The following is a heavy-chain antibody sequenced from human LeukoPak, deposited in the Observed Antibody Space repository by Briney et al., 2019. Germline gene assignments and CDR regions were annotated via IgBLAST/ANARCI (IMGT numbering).Heavy chain of an antibody. D-gene: IGHD3-9*01. J-gene: IGHJ3*02. CDR1: GVPLRRGELY. CDR2: IYYTARA. Sequence: PSPYLLLSCPGTGVPLRRGELYPPWIRQPPGKGLEWIGKIYYTARAYYDPSLRRLVTLSVDTNKNQYPLKLTSVTAEDTAVYYCAGHGGRYDILAGYYSDSFDIWGQGTMVTVSS. CDR3: AGHGGRYDILAGYYSDSFDI. V-gene: IGHV4-39*01.